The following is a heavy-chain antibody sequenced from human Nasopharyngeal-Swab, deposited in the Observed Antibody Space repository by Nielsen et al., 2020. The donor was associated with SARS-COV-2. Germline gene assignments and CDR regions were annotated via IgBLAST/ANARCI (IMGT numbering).Heavy chain of an antibody. J-gene: IGHJ4*02. V-gene: IGHV3-23*01. CDR1: GFTFSNYA. D-gene: IGHD1-26*01. CDR2: ITGTGGST. Sequence: GESLKISCAASGFTFSNYAMSWVRQAPGKGLEWVSHITGTGGSTYYADSVKGRFTISRDNSKNTLYLQMNSLRAEDTAVYYCAKDRGVGALDYWGQGTLVTVSS. CDR3: AKDRGVGALDY.